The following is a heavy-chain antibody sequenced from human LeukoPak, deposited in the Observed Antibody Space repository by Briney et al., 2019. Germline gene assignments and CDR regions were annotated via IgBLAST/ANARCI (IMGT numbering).Heavy chain of an antibody. CDR3: AREPREDIVVVPAAPYGMDV. D-gene: IGHD2-2*01. CDR2: INPSGGST. J-gene: IGHJ6*02. V-gene: IGHV1-46*01. CDR1: GYTFTSYY. Sequence: GASVKVSCKASGYTFTSYYMHWVRQAPGQGLEWMGIINPSGGSTSYAQKFQGRVTMTRDTSTSTVYMELSSLRSEDTAVYYCAREPREDIVVVPAAPYGMDVWGQGTTVTVSS.